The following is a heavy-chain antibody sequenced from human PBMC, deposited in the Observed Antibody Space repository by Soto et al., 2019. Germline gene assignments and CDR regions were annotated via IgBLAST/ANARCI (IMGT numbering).Heavy chain of an antibody. D-gene: IGHD1-1*01. CDR3: AREGLERPD. J-gene: IGHJ4*02. CDR1: GGSISSYY. V-gene: IGHV4-59*12. Sequence: SETLSLTCTVSGGSISSYYWNWIRQPPGKGLEWIGYIYSSGSTYYNPSLKSRVTISVDTSKNQSSLKLSSVTAADTAVYYCAREGLERPDWGQGTLVTVSS. CDR2: IYSSGST.